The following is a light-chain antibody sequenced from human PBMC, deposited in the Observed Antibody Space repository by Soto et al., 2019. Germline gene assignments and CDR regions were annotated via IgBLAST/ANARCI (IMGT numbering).Light chain of an antibody. V-gene: IGKV1-33*01. CDR3: QHYDNPPLT. CDR1: QDISNF. Sequence: DIQMTQSPSSLSASVGDRVTITCQASQDISNFLNWYQQKPGKAPRLLIYATSNLETGVPSRFSRSVSGTDFTFTISSLQPEDIATYYCQHYDNPPLTFGGGTKVEIK. J-gene: IGKJ4*01. CDR2: ATS.